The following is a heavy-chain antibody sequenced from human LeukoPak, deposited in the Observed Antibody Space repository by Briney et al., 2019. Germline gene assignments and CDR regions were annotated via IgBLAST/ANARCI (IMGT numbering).Heavy chain of an antibody. V-gene: IGHV1-46*01. J-gene: IGHJ3*02. D-gene: IGHD3-22*01. Sequence: ASVKVSCKAFGYTFTSNYMHWVRQAPGQGPEWMGVISPSGGSTTYAQKFQGRVTLTRDMSTSTDYLELSSLRSEDTAVYYCARERISGYYLGAFDIWGQGTMVTVSS. CDR3: ARERISGYYLGAFDI. CDR1: GYTFTSNY. CDR2: ISPSGGST.